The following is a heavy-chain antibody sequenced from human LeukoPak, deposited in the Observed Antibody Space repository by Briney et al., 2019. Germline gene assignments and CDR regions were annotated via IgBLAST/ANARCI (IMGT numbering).Heavy chain of an antibody. CDR1: GGSISSGSYY. CDR3: ARDRVYYDSSGYYAYYFDY. CDR2: IYTSGTT. D-gene: IGHD3-22*01. V-gene: IGHV4-61*02. J-gene: IGHJ4*02. Sequence: PSQTLSLTCTVSGGSISSGSYYWSWIRQPAGTGLEWIGRIYTSGTTNYNPSLKSRVTISVDTSKNQCSLKLSSVTAADTAVYYCARDRVYYDSSGYYAYYFDYWGQGTLVTVSS.